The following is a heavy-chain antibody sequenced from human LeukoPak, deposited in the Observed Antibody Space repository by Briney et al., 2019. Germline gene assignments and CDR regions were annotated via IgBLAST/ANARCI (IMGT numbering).Heavy chain of an antibody. CDR2: ISSSSSYI. D-gene: IGHD3-10*01. J-gene: IGHJ4*02. CDR1: GFTFSSYE. Sequence: GGSLRLSCAASGFTFSSYEMNWVRQAPGKGLEWGSFISSSSSYIYYADSVKGRFTISRDNAKNSLYLQMNSLRAEDTAVYYCARGEYGSGSYHIDYWGQGTLVTVSS. V-gene: IGHV3-21*01. CDR3: ARGEYGSGSYHIDY.